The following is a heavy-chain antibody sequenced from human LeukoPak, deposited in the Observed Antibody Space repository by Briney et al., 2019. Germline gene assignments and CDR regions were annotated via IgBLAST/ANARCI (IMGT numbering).Heavy chain of an antibody. CDR2: IKSKTDGGTT. CDR1: GFTFSNAW. D-gene: IGHD4-17*01. CDR3: TTVDYGDLTPAASSDY. V-gene: IGHV3-15*01. J-gene: IGHJ4*02. Sequence: SGGPLRLSCAASGFTFSNAWMSWVRQAPGKGPEWVGRIKSKTDGGTTDYAAPVKGRFTISRDDSKNTLYVQMSSLKSEDTAVYYCTTVDYGDLTPAASSDYWGQGTLVTVSS.